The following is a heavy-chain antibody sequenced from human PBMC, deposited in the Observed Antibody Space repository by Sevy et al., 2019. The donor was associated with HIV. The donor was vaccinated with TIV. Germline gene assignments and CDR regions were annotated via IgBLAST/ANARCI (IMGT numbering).Heavy chain of an antibody. CDR2: IYYSGST. D-gene: IGHD1-26*01. CDR3: ARDLSGSYYYYYGMDV. Sequence: SETLSLTCTVSGGSISSYYWSWIRRPPGKGLEWIGCIYYSGSTNYNPSLKSRVTISVDTSKNQFSLKLSSVTAADTAVYYCARDLSGSYYYYYGMDVWGQGTTVTVSS. J-gene: IGHJ6*02. CDR1: GGSISSYY. V-gene: IGHV4-59*01.